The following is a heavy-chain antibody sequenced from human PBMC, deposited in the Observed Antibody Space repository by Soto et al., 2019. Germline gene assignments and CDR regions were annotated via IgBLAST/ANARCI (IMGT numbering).Heavy chain of an antibody. CDR3: ARGPADSDVPRWDY. D-gene: IGHD2-21*02. CDR2: INTRGGTT. J-gene: IGHJ4*02. V-gene: IGHV1-46*02. Sequence: QVQLVQSGAEVKKPGASVRLSCKASGYTFNRFYLHWVRQAPGQGLEWMWIINTRGGTTAYAQNFRGRLTVTRDTSTSTLYMEVSDRRSEDTAVYYCARGPADSDVPRWDYWGQGTRVTVSS. CDR1: GYTFNRFY.